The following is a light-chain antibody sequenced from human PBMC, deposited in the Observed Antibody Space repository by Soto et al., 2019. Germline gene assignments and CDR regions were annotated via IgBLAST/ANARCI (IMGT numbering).Light chain of an antibody. V-gene: IGKV1-8*01. Sequence: AIRMTQSPSSLSASTGDRVTITCRASQGISSYLAWYQQKPGKAPKLLIYAASTLQSGVPSRFSGSGSGTDFTLTISCLQSEDFATYYCQQYYSYPLTFGQWTRLEIK. J-gene: IGKJ5*01. CDR1: QGISSY. CDR3: QQYYSYPLT. CDR2: AAS.